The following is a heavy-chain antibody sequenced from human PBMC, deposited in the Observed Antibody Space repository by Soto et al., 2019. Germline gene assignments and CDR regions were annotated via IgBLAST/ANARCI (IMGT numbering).Heavy chain of an antibody. CDR2: IYPDDSDT. D-gene: IGHD6-13*01. J-gene: IGHJ3*01. Sequence: GESLKISCRGSGYSFNGQWIGWVRQMPGKGLEWMGIIYPDDSDTRYSPSFQGQVTISADKSITTAYLQWSSLKASDTAIYYCARRTAAPAPEALDLWGQGTKVTVSS. CDR1: GYSFNGQW. CDR3: ARRTAAPAPEALDL. V-gene: IGHV5-51*01.